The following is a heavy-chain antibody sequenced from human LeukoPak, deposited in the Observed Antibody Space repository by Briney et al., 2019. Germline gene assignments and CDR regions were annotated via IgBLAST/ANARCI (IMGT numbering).Heavy chain of an antibody. V-gene: IGHV3-23*01. Sequence: GGSLRLSCAASGFTFSNYAMNWVRQAPGKGLGLVSTISGSGGSTYYADSVKGRFTISRDNSKNTLYLQMNSLRAEDTAVYYCAKGRRAPLVGTITKSWIDYWGQGTLVTVSS. CDR1: GFTFSNYA. CDR2: ISGSGGST. J-gene: IGHJ4*02. D-gene: IGHD1-7*01. CDR3: AKGRRAPLVGTITKSWIDY.